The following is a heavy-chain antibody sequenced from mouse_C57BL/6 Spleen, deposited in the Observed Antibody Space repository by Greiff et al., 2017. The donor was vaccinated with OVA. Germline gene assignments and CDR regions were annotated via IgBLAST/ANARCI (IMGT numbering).Heavy chain of an antibody. V-gene: IGHV1-42*01. CDR2: INPSTGGT. J-gene: IGHJ4*01. CDR1: GYSFTGYY. Sequence: VQLKESGPELVKPGASVKISCKASGYSFTGYYMNWVKQSPEKSLEWIGEINPSTGGTTYNQKFKAKATLTVDKSSSTAYMQLKSLTSEDSAVYYCARKGITTVLDYWGQGTSVTVSS. D-gene: IGHD1-1*01. CDR3: ARKGITTVLDY.